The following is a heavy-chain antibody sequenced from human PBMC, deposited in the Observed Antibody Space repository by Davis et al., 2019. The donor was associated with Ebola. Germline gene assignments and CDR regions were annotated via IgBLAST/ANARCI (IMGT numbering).Heavy chain of an antibody. CDR1: GFTFKPYS. Sequence: HTGGSLRLSCVASGFTFKPYSMNWVRQAPGKGLVWVSRINSDGSSTSYADSVKGRFTISRDNAKNTLYLQMNSLRAEDTAVYYCAKDRAKQSSIAALPDYWGQGTLVTVSS. CDR3: AKDRAKQSSIAALPDY. D-gene: IGHD6-6*01. V-gene: IGHV3-74*01. J-gene: IGHJ4*02. CDR2: INSDGSST.